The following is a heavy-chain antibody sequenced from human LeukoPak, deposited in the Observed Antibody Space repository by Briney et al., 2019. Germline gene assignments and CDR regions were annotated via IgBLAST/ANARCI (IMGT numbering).Heavy chain of an antibody. CDR1: GGTFSSYA. CDR3: ATLPRDGYDDY. D-gene: IGHD5-24*01. Sequence: GASVKVSCKASGGTFSSYAISWVRQAPGQGLEWMGGIIPIFGTANYAQKFQGRVTITADESTSTAYMELSSLRSEDTAVYYCATLPRDGYDDYWGQGTLVTVSS. CDR2: IIPIFGTA. V-gene: IGHV1-69*01. J-gene: IGHJ4*02.